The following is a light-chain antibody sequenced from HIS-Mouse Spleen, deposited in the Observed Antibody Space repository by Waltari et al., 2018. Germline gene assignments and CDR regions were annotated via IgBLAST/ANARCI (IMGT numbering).Light chain of an antibody. J-gene: IGLJ2*01. CDR2: DVS. V-gene: IGLV2-14*03. Sequence: QSALTQPASVPGSPGQSITISCTGPSSDVGGYNSVPWYQQHPGKAPKLMIYDVSNRPSGVSNRFSGSKSGNTASLTISGLQAEDEADYYCSSYTSSSTVVFGGGTKLTVL. CDR3: SSYTSSSTVV. CDR1: SSDVGGYNS.